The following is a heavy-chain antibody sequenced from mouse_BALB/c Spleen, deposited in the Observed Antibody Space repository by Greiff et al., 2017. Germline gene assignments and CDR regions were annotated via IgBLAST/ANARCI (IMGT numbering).Heavy chain of an antibody. D-gene: IGHD1-3*01. CDR1: GFSLTSYG. CDR2: IWAGGST. CDR3: ARDQSGFDY. Sequence: VQLKESGPGLVAPSQSLSITCTVSGFSLTSYGVHWVRQPPGKGLEWLGVIWAGGSTNYNSALMSRLSISKDNSKSQVFLKMNSLQTDDTAMYYCARDQSGFDYWGQGTTLTVSS. V-gene: IGHV2-9*02. J-gene: IGHJ2*01.